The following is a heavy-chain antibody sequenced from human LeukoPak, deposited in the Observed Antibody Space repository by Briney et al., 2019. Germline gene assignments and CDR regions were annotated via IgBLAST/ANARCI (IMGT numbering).Heavy chain of an antibody. V-gene: IGHV3-53*01. CDR2: IYSGGST. CDR3: CCMVRGVRIGFAP. Sequence: GESLTLSCAASGFTISSNYMSWVRQAPGKGLEWDSVIYSGGSTYYADSAKGRFTISRDDSKNTLYLQVNSLRGEDTAVYYCCCMVRGVRIGFAPWRQGTLVSVSS. J-gene: IGHJ5*02. D-gene: IGHD3-10*01. CDR1: GFTISSNY.